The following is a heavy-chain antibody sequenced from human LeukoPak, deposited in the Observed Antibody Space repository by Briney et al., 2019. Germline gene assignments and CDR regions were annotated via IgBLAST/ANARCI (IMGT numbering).Heavy chain of an antibody. J-gene: IGHJ3*02. CDR2: INPNSSGT. D-gene: IGHD3-22*01. CDR3: AIPSYYYDSSGYHDAFDI. CDR1: GYTFTGYY. V-gene: IGHV1-2*04. Sequence: GASVKVSCKASGYTFTGYYMHWVRQAPGQGLEWMGWINPNSSGTNYAQKFQGWVTMTRDTSISTTYMELSRLRSDDTAVYYCAIPSYYYDSSGYHDAFDIWGQGTMVTVSS.